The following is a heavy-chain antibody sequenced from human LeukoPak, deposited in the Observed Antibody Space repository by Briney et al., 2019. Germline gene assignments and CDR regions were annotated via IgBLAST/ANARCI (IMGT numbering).Heavy chain of an antibody. D-gene: IGHD2-2*01. J-gene: IGHJ3*01. Sequence: GGSLRLSCAASGFTFDDYGMSWVRQVPGKGLEWVSGIHWNGVSTGYADSVKGRFTISRENAKNSLYLQMNSLRAEDTAVYYCAREGYCNITSCPRGAIDLWGQGTEVTVSS. V-gene: IGHV3-20*04. CDR3: AREGYCNITSCPRGAIDL. CDR2: IHWNGVST. CDR1: GFTFDDYG.